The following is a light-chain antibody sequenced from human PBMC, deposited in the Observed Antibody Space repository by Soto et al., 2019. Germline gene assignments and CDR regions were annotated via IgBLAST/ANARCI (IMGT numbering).Light chain of an antibody. Sequence: QTVVTQEPSLTVSLGGTVTLTCSSSTGAVTSTHYANWFQQKPGQPPRSLIYSTSNKYSWTPARFSGSLLGGSAALTLSDVQPEDEADYSCQPYYGATRVFGGGTKLTVL. J-gene: IGLJ3*02. CDR1: TGAVTSTHY. CDR3: QPYYGATRV. CDR2: STS. V-gene: IGLV7-43*01.